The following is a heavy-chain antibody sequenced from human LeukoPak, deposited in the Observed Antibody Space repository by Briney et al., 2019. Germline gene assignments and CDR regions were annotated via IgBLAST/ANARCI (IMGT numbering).Heavy chain of an antibody. CDR1: GFTFSDYG. Sequence: PGGSLRLSCAASGFTFSDYGIHWVRQAPGKGLEWVAFIRFDGSSKYYTDSVKGRFAISRDNSKNTLYLQMNSLRAEDTAVYYCAKEGTASKPSDLDYWGQGTLVTASS. D-gene: IGHD1/OR15-1a*01. J-gene: IGHJ4*02. CDR2: IRFDGSSK. V-gene: IGHV3-30*02. CDR3: AKEGTASKPSDLDY.